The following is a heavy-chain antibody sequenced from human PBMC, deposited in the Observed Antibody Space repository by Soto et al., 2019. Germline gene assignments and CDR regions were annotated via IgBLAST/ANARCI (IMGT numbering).Heavy chain of an antibody. CDR1: GFTFSSYG. CDR2: ISYDGSNK. D-gene: IGHD3-10*01. V-gene: IGHV3-30*18. CDR3: AKDLGVRGNPAPDPY. Sequence: GGSLRLSCAASGFTFSSYGMHWVRQAPGKGLEWVAVISYDGSNKYYADSVKGRFTISRDNSKNTLYLQMNSLRAEDTAVYYCAKDLGVRGNPAPDPYWGKGTLVTVS. J-gene: IGHJ4*02.